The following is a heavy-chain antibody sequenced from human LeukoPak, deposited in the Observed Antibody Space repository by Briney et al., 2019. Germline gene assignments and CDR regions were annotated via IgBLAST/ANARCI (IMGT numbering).Heavy chain of an antibody. CDR1: GYSISSGYY. D-gene: IGHD5-12*01. Sequence: TASETLSLTCAVSGYSISSGYYWGWIRQPPGKGLEWIGSIYHSGSTYYNPSLKSRVTISVDTSKNQFSLKLSSVTAADTAVYYCARLGYSGCAYYMDVWGKGTTVTVSS. J-gene: IGHJ6*03. CDR3: ARLGYSGCAYYMDV. V-gene: IGHV4-38-2*01. CDR2: IYHSGST.